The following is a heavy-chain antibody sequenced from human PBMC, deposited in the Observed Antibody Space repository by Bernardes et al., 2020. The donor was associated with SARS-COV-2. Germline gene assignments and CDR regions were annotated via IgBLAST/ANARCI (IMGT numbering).Heavy chain of an antibody. D-gene: IGHD6-13*01. Sequence: GGSLRLSCAASGFTFSNFWMTWVRQAPGKGLEWVANIKQDGSEKYYVDSVEGRITISRDNAKNSLYLQMNSLRGEDTAVYYCARGGQQQLPTWGQGTLVTVSS. J-gene: IGHJ5*02. V-gene: IGHV3-7*01. CDR2: IKQDGSEK. CDR3: ARGGQQQLPT. CDR1: GFTFSNFW.